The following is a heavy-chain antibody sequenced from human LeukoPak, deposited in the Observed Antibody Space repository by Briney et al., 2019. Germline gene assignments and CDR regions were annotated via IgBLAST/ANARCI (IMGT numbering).Heavy chain of an antibody. Sequence: GGSQRLSCAASGFTFSSLPMNWVRQAPRKGLEWVANIDERSTVNYADSVKGRFTISRDNAKNSLYLQMNGLRDEDTAVYYCATYSYGLRSFDYWGRGTLVTVSS. V-gene: IGHV3-48*02. D-gene: IGHD5-18*01. CDR1: GFTFSSLP. CDR2: IDERSTV. J-gene: IGHJ4*02. CDR3: ATYSYGLRSFDY.